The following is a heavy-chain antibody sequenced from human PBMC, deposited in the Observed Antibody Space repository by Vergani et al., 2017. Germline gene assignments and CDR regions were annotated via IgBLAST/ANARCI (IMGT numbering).Heavy chain of an antibody. Sequence: QLQLQESGPGLVKPSETLSLTCTVSGGSISSSSYYWGWIRQPPGKGLEWIGSIYYSGSTYYNPSLKSRVTISVDTSKNQVSLKLSSVTAADTAVYYCARAPSITIFGVVIGETFDYWGQGTLVTVSS. CDR3: ARAPSITIFGVVIGETFDY. V-gene: IGHV4-39*01. D-gene: IGHD3-3*01. CDR2: IYYSGST. J-gene: IGHJ4*02. CDR1: GGSISSSSYY.